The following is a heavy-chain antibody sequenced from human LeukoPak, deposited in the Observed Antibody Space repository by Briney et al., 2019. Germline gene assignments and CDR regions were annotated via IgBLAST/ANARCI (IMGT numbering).Heavy chain of an antibody. V-gene: IGHV4-34*01. CDR2: INHSGST. D-gene: IGHD2-15*01. CDR1: GGSFSGYY. J-gene: IGHJ4*02. CDR3: AREVVAATWNYFDY. Sequence: SETLSLTCAVYGGSFSGYYWSWIRQPPGKGLEWIGEINHSGSTNYNPSLKSRVTISVDTSKNQFSLKLSSVTAADTAVYYCAREVVAATWNYFDYWGQGTLVTVSS.